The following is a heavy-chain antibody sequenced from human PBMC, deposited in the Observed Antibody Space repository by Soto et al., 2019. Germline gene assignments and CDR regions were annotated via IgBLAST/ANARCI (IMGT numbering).Heavy chain of an antibody. Sequence: QLQLQESGPGLVKPSETLSLICTVSGVSISSSSYYWGWIRQTPGKGLEWIGTIYFSGKTYYNPSLKSRLTISVDTSKNQFALNLTSVTAADTAVYYCARHGSYWGPGTLVTVSS. CDR1: GVSISSSSYY. CDR2: IYFSGKT. V-gene: IGHV4-39*01. J-gene: IGHJ4*02. CDR3: ARHGSY.